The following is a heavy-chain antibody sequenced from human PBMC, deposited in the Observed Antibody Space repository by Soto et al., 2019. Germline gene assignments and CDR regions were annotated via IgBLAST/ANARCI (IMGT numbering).Heavy chain of an antibody. Sequence: QVQLQQWGAGLLKPSETLSLTCAVYGGSFSGYYWSWIRQPPGKGLEWIGEINHSGSTNYNPSLKSRVTISVDTSTNQFSLKLSSVTAADTAVYYCARGASRRDGYNTKDYWGQGTLVTVSS. CDR3: ARGASRRDGYNTKDY. D-gene: IGHD5-12*01. V-gene: IGHV4-34*01. J-gene: IGHJ4*02. CDR1: GGSFSGYY. CDR2: INHSGST.